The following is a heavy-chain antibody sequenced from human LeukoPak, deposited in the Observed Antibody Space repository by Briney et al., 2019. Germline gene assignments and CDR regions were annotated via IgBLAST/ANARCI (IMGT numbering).Heavy chain of an antibody. D-gene: IGHD6-13*01. CDR3: ARSRIAAADAFDI. J-gene: IGHJ3*02. Sequence: GGTLRLSCAASGFTFTSFAMSWVRQAPGKGLEWVSTISRSGVATYYANSVKGRFTISRDNSKNTLYLQMNSLRAEDTAVYYCARSRIAAADAFDIWGQGTMVTVSS. CDR1: GFTFTSFA. CDR2: ISRSGVAT. V-gene: IGHV3-23*01.